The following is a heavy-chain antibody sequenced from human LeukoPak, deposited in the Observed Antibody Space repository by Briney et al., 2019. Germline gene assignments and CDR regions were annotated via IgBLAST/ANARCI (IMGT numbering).Heavy chain of an antibody. CDR1: GFTFSSYA. J-gene: IGHJ6*03. V-gene: IGHV3-23*01. CDR3: AGVYDSRGYYYYYYYYMDV. Sequence: GGSLRLSCAASGFTFSSYAMSWVRQAPGKGLEWVSAISGSGGSTYYADSVKGRFTISRDNSKNTLYLQMNGLRAEDTAVYYCAGVYDSRGYYYYYYYYMDVWGKGTTVTISS. D-gene: IGHD3-22*01. CDR2: ISGSGGST.